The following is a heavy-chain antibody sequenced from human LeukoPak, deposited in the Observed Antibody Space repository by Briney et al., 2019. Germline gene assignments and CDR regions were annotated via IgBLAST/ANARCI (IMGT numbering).Heavy chain of an antibody. CDR1: GFTFSSYA. CDR2: ISYDGSNK. J-gene: IGHJ4*02. D-gene: IGHD6-19*01. CDR3: ARDFYGSGWYSCLGY. V-gene: IGHV3-30-3*01. Sequence: GGSLRLSCAASGFTFSSYAMHWVRQAPGKGLEWVAVISYDGSNKYYADSVKGRFTISRDNSKNTLYLQMNSLRAEDTAVYYCARDFYGSGWYSCLGYWGQGTLVTVSS.